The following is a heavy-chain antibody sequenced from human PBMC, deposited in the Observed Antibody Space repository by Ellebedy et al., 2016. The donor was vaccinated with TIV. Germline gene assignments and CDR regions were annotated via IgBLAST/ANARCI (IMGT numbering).Heavy chain of an antibody. CDR3: ARTDGSGWAFDS. J-gene: IGHJ4*02. CDR1: GFSLSTTRVS. Sequence: SGPTLVKPTQTLTLTCTSSGFSLSTTRVSVSWIRQPPGKALEWLARIDWDDDKYFNTSLRTRPTISKDTSKNQVVLTMTNMDPVDTATYYCARTDGSGWAFDSWGQGTLVTVSS. D-gene: IGHD6-19*01. CDR2: IDWDDDK. V-gene: IGHV2-70*11.